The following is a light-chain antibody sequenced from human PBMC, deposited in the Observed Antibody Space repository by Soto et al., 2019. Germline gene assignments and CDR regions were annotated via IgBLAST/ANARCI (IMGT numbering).Light chain of an antibody. CDR2: GAS. J-gene: IGKJ1*01. CDR3: QQYNTYPWT. Sequence: EIVMTQSPATLSVSPGERVTLSCRASQSVSSNLAWYQQKPGQAPRLLIYGASTRATGIPARFSGSGSGTDFTLTISRLHPDDFATYYCQQYNTYPWTFGQGTKVDIK. V-gene: IGKV3-15*01. CDR1: QSVSSN.